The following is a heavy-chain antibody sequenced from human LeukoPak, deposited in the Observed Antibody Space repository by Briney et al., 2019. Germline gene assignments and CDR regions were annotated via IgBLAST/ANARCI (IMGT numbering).Heavy chain of an antibody. Sequence: SETLSLTCTVSGGSISSYYWSWIRQPAGKGLEWIGRIYTSGSTNYNPSLKSRVAVSVDTSKNQFSLKLSSVTAADTAVYYCARLSRNYFLDPWGQGTLVTVSS. J-gene: IGHJ5*02. V-gene: IGHV4-4*07. CDR2: IYTSGST. CDR3: ARLSRNYFLDP. CDR1: GGSISSYY. D-gene: IGHD2/OR15-2a*01.